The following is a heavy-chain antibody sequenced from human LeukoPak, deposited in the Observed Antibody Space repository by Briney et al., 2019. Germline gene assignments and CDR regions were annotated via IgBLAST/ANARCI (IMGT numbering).Heavy chain of an antibody. CDR2: IWDDGSNK. CDR1: GFTFSSYG. J-gene: IGHJ3*01. CDR3: ARDANFGYDAFDL. D-gene: IGHD3-10*01. Sequence: PGGSLRLSCAASGFTFSSYGMHWVRQAPGKGLEWVAVIWDDGSNKYYADSVKGRFTISRDNSKNTLYLQVSSLRAEDTAVYYCARDANFGYDAFDLWGQGTMVTVSS. V-gene: IGHV3-33*01.